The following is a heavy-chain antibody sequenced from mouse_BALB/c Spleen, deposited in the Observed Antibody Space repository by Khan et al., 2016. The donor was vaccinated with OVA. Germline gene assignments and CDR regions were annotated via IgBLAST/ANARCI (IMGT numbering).Heavy chain of an antibody. CDR1: GYTFTDFY. D-gene: IGHD2-2*01. CDR2: IYPGSANT. J-gene: IGHJ3*02. V-gene: IGHV1-77*01. CDR3: ARSGSGSCGF. Sequence: QVQLKQSGAELARPGASVKLSCKTSGYTFTDFYINWVKQRTGQGLEWIGDIYPGSANTYYNEKFKGKATLTVDKSSSTAYRQLSSLTSEDSSVYFSARSGSGSCGFWGQGTLVTVSA.